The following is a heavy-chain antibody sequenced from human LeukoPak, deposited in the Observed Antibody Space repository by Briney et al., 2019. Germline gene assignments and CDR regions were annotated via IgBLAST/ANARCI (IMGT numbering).Heavy chain of an antibody. CDR1: GGSFSGYY. D-gene: IGHD4-17*01. CDR2: IYYSGST. V-gene: IGHV4-34*01. CDR3: ARLLNGEPMDC. J-gene: IGHJ4*02. Sequence: PSETLSLTCAVYGGSFSGYYWSWIRQPPGKGLEWIGSIYYSGSTYYNPSLKSRVTISVDTSKNQFSLKLSSVTAADTAVYYCARLLNGEPMDCWGQGTLVTVSS.